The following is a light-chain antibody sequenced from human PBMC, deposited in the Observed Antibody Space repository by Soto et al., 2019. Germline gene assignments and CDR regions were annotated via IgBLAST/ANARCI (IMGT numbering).Light chain of an antibody. J-gene: IGKJ4*01. CDR1: QSVSSNY. Sequence: EIVLTQSPGTLSLSPGERATLSCRASQSVSSNYLAWYQQTPGQAPRLLIYGASSRATGIPDRFSGSGSGTEFSLTISRLEPEDVAVYCCQQYGSSPLTFGGGTKVEIK. CDR3: QQYGSSPLT. CDR2: GAS. V-gene: IGKV3-20*01.